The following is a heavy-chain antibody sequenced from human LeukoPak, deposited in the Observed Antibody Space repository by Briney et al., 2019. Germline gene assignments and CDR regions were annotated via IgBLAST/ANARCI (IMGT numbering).Heavy chain of an antibody. J-gene: IGHJ4*02. Sequence: ASVKVSCKASGYTFTNYYMHWVRQAPGQGLGWMGIINPSGGSTTYAQKFQGRVTMTRDTSTSTVYMELSGLRSEDTAVYYCARDLHIDGRPEGRDYWGQGTLVTVSS. CDR2: INPSGGST. CDR3: ARDLHIDGRPEGRDY. CDR1: GYTFTNYY. D-gene: IGHD3-10*01. V-gene: IGHV1-46*01.